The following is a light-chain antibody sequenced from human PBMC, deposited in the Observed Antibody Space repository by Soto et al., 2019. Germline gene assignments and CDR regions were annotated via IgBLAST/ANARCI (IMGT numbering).Light chain of an antibody. CDR3: QYWDNYSWT. CDR2: KAP. J-gene: IGKJ1*01. CDR1: QSITDW. Sequence: DIQMNQSPSTLSASVGDRVTITCRACQSITDWLAWYQQKPGKDPKFLGYKAPNLEDGVPSSCSGSGSGTEITVTISSVQPDDFATYYGQYWDNYSWTFGQGTKVEIK. V-gene: IGKV1-5*03.